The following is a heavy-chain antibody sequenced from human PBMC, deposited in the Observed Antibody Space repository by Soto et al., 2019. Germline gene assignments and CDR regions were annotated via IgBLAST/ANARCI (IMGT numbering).Heavy chain of an antibody. Sequence: PXETLCLTCAAAGYSISSGYYWGWLRQPPVKVLEWIGSSYHGGSTYYNPCLNSRVTLSIDMTNNHVSLILNSVTAADTAVYYCARIGPWVPYYDDSSPYPFENWFDHWGQGTLVTVSS. CDR2: SYHGGST. V-gene: IGHV4-38-2*01. CDR3: ARIGPWVPYYDDSSPYPFENWFDH. J-gene: IGHJ5*02. D-gene: IGHD3-22*01. CDR1: GYSISSGYY.